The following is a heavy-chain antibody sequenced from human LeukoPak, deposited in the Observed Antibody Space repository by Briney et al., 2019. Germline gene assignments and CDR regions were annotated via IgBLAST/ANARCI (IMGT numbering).Heavy chain of an antibody. V-gene: IGHV4-31*03. CDR1: GGSISSGGYY. J-gene: IGHJ5*02. Sequence: PSQTLSLTCIVSGGSISSGGYYWSWIRQHPGKGLEWIGYIYYSGSTYYNPSLKSRVTISVDTSKNQFSLKLSSVTAADTAVYYCARGLRYCSSTSCYFVDGWFDPWGQGTLVTVSS. CDR2: IYYSGST. D-gene: IGHD2-2*01. CDR3: ARGLRYCSSTSCYFVDGWFDP.